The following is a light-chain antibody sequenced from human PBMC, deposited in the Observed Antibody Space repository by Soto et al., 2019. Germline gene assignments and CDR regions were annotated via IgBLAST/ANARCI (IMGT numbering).Light chain of an antibody. CDR2: AAS. Sequence: EIVLTQSPGTLSLSPGERATLSCRASQSVSNTYLAWYQQRPGQAPRLLIYAASSRATGIPDRFSGSGSGTGFTLTISRLEPEDFAVYYCQQYGSSPRYTFGQGTKLEI. J-gene: IGKJ2*01. CDR3: QQYGSSPRYT. V-gene: IGKV3-20*01. CDR1: QSVSNTY.